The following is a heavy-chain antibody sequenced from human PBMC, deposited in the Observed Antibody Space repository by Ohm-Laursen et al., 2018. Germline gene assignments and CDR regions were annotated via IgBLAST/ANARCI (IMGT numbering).Heavy chain of an antibody. CDR2: TYISGST. D-gene: IGHD1-1*01. Sequence: PSQTLSLTCAVSGGSISSYYWSWIRQPAGKGLEWIGRTYISGSTSYNPSLESRVTMSLDKSKNQFSLKLSSLTAADTAVYYCAREERTGTTHRAFDIWGQGTMVTVSS. V-gene: IGHV4-4*07. CDR3: AREERTGTTHRAFDI. CDR1: GGSISSYY. J-gene: IGHJ3*02.